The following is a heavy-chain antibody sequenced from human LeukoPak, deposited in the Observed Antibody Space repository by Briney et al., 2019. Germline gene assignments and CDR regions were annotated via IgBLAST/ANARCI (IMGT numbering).Heavy chain of an antibody. Sequence: SETLSLTCTVSGGSISSGSYYWSWIRQPAGKGLEWIGRIYTSGSTNYNPSLKSRVTISVDTSKNQFSLKLSSVAAADTAVYYCARELRDAFDIWGQGTMVTVSS. CDR2: IYTSGST. CDR3: ARELRDAFDI. V-gene: IGHV4-61*02. J-gene: IGHJ3*02. CDR1: GGSISSGSYY. D-gene: IGHD4-17*01.